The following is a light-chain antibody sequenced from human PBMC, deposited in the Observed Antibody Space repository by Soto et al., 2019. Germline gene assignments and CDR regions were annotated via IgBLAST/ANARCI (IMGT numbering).Light chain of an antibody. J-gene: IGLJ3*02. CDR2: GDS. CDR3: QSYDSSLSGWL. V-gene: IGLV1-40*01. Sequence: QSVLTQPPSVSGAPGQRVTISCTGSSSNIGAGYNVHWYQQVPGTAPKLLIYGDSNRPSGVPDRFSGSKSGTSASLAITGLQADDEADYYCQSYDSSLSGWLFGGGTKLTVL. CDR1: SSNIGAGYN.